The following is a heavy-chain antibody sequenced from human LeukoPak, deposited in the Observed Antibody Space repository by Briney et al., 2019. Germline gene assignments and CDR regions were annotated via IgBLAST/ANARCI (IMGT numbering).Heavy chain of an antibody. CDR2: IYYSGST. D-gene: IGHD2-15*01. V-gene: IGHV4-59*12. CDR1: GGSISSYY. Sequence: SETLSLTCTVSGGSISSYYWSWIRQPPGKGLEWIGYIYYSGSTNYNPSLKSRVTISVDTSKNQFSLKLSSVTAADTAVYYCTTDFVVVAATSDYWGQGTLVTVSS. J-gene: IGHJ4*02. CDR3: TTDFVVVAATSDY.